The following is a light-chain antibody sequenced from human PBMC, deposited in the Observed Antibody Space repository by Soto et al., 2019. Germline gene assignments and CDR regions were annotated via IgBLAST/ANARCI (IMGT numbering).Light chain of an antibody. V-gene: IGKV3-15*01. CDR3: QQYNAWPLT. Sequence: EIVMTQSPATLSVSPGERATLSCRASQSVSSNLAWYQQKPGQTPKLLIYDASTRATGIPARFSGSGSGTEFALTISSLQSEDFAVYYCQQYNAWPLTFGGGTKVEFK. CDR2: DAS. J-gene: IGKJ4*01. CDR1: QSVSSN.